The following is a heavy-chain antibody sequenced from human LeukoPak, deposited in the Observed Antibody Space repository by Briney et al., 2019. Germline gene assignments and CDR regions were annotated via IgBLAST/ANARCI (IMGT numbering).Heavy chain of an antibody. D-gene: IGHD5-12*01. CDR1: GFTFSSYA. V-gene: IGHV3-23*01. CDR2: IGGRGDNT. J-gene: IGHJ4*02. CDR3: EKEDIVPL. Sequence: PGGSLRLSCAASGFTFSSYAMMWVRQASVKGLEWVSAIGGRGDNTYYADSVKGRFTISRDNPKHTLYLQMNSLRAEDTAVYYCEKEDIVPLWGQGTLVTVSS.